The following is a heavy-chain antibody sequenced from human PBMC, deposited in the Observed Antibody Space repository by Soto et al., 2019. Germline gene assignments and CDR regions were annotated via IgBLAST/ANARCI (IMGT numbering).Heavy chain of an antibody. J-gene: IGHJ5*02. CDR2: IYWNDDN. D-gene: IGHD6-13*01. Sequence: ESGPTLVNPTHTLRLTCTFSVFSLSTSGVWVGWSRQPPGKALEWLALIYWNDDNRYSPSLKSRLTITKDTSKNQVVLTMTNMDPVATAPYYCANRREEQPLAFHSFDPWGQGTLVTVS. CDR1: VFSLSTSGVW. V-gene: IGHV2-5*01. CDR3: ANRREEQPLAFHSFDP.